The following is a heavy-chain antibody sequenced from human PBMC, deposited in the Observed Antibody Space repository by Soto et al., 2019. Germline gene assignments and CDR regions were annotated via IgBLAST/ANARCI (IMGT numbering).Heavy chain of an antibody. D-gene: IGHD1-26*01. V-gene: IGHV1-3*01. J-gene: IGHJ4*02. CDR2: INAGEGNT. CDR3: ARGSGSHFPYFDH. Sequence: QVQLVQSGAEVKKPGASVKVSCEASGYTFTSHAMHWVRQAPGQRLEWMGWINAGEGNTKYSQKFRGRVTFTRDTSASIAYMELSSLRSEDTAVYYCARGSGSHFPYFDHWGRGILVTVSS. CDR1: GYTFTSHA.